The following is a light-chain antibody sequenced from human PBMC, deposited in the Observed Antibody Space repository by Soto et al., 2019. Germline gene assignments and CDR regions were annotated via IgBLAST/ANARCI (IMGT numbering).Light chain of an antibody. CDR1: QSIGSY. J-gene: IGKJ2*02. V-gene: IGKV1-39*01. Sequence: DIEMTQSPPSLSASVGDRVTITCRASQSIGSYLNWYRQELGRAPKLLIYATNILQSGVPSRFSGGGSGTDFTLTITNLQLADFATYYCQQSYSAPRTFGQGNKLEIK. CDR3: QQSYSAPRT. CDR2: ATN.